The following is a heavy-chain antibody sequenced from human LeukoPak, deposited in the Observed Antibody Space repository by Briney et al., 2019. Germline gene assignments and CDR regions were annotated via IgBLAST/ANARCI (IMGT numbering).Heavy chain of an antibody. J-gene: IGHJ4*01. CDR1: GFTFNNYD. Sequence: GGSLRLSCAASGFTFNNYDLIWVRQAPGKGLEWVAAISNDGGGTMYAAFVEGRFTISRDNSENTLFLQMNSLRAEDTALYYCAKGSSGYFADLWGQGTLVTVSS. CDR2: ISNDGGGT. CDR3: AKGSSGYFADL. D-gene: IGHD3-22*01. V-gene: IGHV3-23*01.